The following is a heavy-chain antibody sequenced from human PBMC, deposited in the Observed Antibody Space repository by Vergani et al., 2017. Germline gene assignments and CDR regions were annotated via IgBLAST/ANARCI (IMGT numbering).Heavy chain of an antibody. CDR2: IRSKANSYAT. CDR3: TTGRTTVTDY. J-gene: IGHJ4*02. D-gene: IGHD4-17*01. CDR1: GFTFSGSA. V-gene: IGHV3-73*02. Sequence: EVQLVESGGGLVQPGGSLKLSCAASGFTFSGSAMHWVRQASGKGLEWVGRIRSKANSYATAYAASVKGRFTISRDDSKNTAYLQMNSLKTEDTAVYYCTTGRTTVTDYWGQGTLVTVSS.